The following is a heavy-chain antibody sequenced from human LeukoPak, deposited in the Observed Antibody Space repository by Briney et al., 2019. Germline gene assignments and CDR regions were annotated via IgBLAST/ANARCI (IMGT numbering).Heavy chain of an antibody. CDR1: GYTFTNYD. D-gene: IGHD3-22*01. V-gene: IGHV1-8*03. CDR2: MNPNSGNT. J-gene: IGHJ4*02. Sequence: ASVKVSRKASGYTFTNYDINWVRQATGQGLEWMGWMNPNSGNTGYAQKFQGRVTITRDTSIGTAYMELSSLRSDDTAVYYCARRSDYYDSSAYYYWGQGTLVTVSS. CDR3: ARRSDYYDSSAYYY.